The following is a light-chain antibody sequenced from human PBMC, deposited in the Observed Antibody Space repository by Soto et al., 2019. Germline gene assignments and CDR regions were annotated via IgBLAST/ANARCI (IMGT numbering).Light chain of an antibody. Sequence: DIQMTQSPSTLSASIGDRVTITCRASQSIINWLAWYQQKPGKAPKLLIYKASSLESGVPSRFSGSGSGTEFTLTISSLQPDYFATYYCQQYNSYRTFGQGTKVEIK. J-gene: IGKJ1*01. CDR1: QSIINW. CDR3: QQYNSYRT. V-gene: IGKV1-5*03. CDR2: KAS.